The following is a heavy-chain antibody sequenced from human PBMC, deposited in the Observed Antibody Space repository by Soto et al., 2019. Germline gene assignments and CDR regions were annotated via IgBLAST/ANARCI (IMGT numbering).Heavy chain of an antibody. CDR1: GLTFTNYA. CDR2: ISSSGVSL. CDR3: AKDRGTNYYYYGMDV. D-gene: IGHD1-7*01. V-gene: IGHV3-23*01. J-gene: IGHJ6*02. Sequence: LSLSCAASGLTFTNYAMSWVRQAPGKGLEWVSAISSSGVSLHYADSVRGRFSISRDNSQNTLYLQMNSLRAEDTAVYYCAKDRGTNYYYYGMDVWGQGTTVTVSS.